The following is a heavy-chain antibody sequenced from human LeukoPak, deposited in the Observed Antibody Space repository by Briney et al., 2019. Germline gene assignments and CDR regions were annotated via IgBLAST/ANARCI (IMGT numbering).Heavy chain of an antibody. D-gene: IGHD1-1*01. CDR3: ASPPRGNTKGAFDI. CDR2: IIPIFGTA. CDR1: GGTFSGYA. J-gene: IGHJ3*02. Sequence: SVKVSCKASGGTFSGYAISWVRQAPGQGLEWMGGIIPIFGTANYAQKFQGRVTITADESTSTAYMELSSLRSEDTAVYYCASPPRGNTKGAFDIWGQGTMVTVSS. V-gene: IGHV1-69*01.